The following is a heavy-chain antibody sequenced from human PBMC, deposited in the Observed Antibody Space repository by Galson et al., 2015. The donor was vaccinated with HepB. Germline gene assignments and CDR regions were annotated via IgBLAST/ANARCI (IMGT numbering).Heavy chain of an antibody. D-gene: IGHD2-15*01. V-gene: IGHV3-21*01. CDR1: GFTFSSYS. Sequence: SLRLYCAASGFTFSSYSMNWVRQAPGKGLEWVSSISSSSSYIYYADSVKGRFTISRDNAKNSLYLQMNSLRAEDTAVYYCARGAVVAGLDAFDIWGQGTMVTVSS. J-gene: IGHJ3*02. CDR3: ARGAVVAGLDAFDI. CDR2: ISSSSSYI.